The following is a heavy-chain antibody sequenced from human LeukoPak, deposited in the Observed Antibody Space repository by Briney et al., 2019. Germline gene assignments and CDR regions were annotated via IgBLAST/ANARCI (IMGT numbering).Heavy chain of an antibody. V-gene: IGHV4-4*07. CDR1: GGSITSYH. D-gene: IGHD6-19*01. CDR3: AGRAQTTGWSFDY. J-gene: IGHJ4*02. Sequence: SETLSLTCFVSGGSITSYHWSWIRQPAGKGLEWIGQIHTSGSTNYNPSLKSRVAMSIDTSKNQFSLELSSVTAADTSVYYCAGRAQTTGWSFDYWAREPWSPSPQ. CDR2: IHTSGST.